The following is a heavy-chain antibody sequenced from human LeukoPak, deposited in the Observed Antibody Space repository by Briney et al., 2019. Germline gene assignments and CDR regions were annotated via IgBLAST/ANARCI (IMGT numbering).Heavy chain of an antibody. CDR2: ISGRGGE. CDR3: AKTLRPDNYVDY. Sequence: GGSLRLSCAASGFTFSNYAMSWVRQAPGKGLEWVSGISGRGGEYYADSVKGRFTISRDNSKNTLYLQMNSLRAEDTAVYYCAKTLRPDNYVDYWGQGTLVTVSS. D-gene: IGHD1-14*01. CDR1: GFTFSNYA. V-gene: IGHV3-23*01. J-gene: IGHJ4*02.